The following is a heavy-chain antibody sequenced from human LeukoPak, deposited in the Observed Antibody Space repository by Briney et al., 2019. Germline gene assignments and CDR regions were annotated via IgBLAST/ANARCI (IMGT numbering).Heavy chain of an antibody. CDR3: AKSIAAAGTPY. CDR1: GYTFNGYY. J-gene: IGHJ4*02. D-gene: IGHD6-13*01. CDR2: LNPDSAGT. V-gene: IGHV1-2*02. Sequence: GASVKVSCKASGYTFNGYYMHWVRQAPGQGLEWMGWLNPDSAGTNYAQRFQGRVTMTRDPSISTAYMELSRLRSDDTAVYYCAKSIAAAGTPYWGQGTLVTVSS.